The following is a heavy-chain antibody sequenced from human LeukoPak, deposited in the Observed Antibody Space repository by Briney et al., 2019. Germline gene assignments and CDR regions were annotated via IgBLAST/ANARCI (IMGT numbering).Heavy chain of an antibody. CDR1: GFTFSSYS. J-gene: IGHJ4*02. V-gene: IGHV3-48*01. CDR3: ARDMRDYVWEY. CDR2: ISSSSSTI. D-gene: IGHD3-16*01. Sequence: GGSLRLSCAASGFTFSSYSMNWVRQAPGKGLEWVSYISSSSSTIYYADSVKGRFTISRDNAKNSLYLQMNSLRAEDTAVYYCARDMRDYVWEYWGQGTLVTVSS.